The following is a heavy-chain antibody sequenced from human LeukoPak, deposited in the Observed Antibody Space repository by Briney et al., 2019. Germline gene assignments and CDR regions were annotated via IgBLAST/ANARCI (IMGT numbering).Heavy chain of an antibody. Sequence: GGSLRLSCAASGFIFRSYWMGWVRQAPGKGLEWVASINQNGNEKYYVGSVKGRFTISRDNAKNSLSLQMNSLKAEDTAVYYCARDTHGGFDFWGQGLLVTVSS. CDR2: INQNGNEK. CDR3: ARDTHGGFDF. CDR1: GFIFRSYW. V-gene: IGHV3-7*03. D-gene: IGHD4-23*01. J-gene: IGHJ4*02.